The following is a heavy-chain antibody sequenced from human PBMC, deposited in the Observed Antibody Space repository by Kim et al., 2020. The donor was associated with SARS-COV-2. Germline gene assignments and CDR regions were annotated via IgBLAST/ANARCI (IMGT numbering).Heavy chain of an antibody. V-gene: IGHV1-2*02. CDR2: INPRSGIA. D-gene: IGHD3-16*01. CDR3: ARTSMMSRPKFDL. CDR1: GYTFIGHY. J-gene: IGHJ5*02. Sequence: ASVKVSCQATGYTFIGHYVVWVRQAPGQGLQWMGYINPRSGIADYAQTFQGRVTFTVDTSLNTAYMELNSPTSDDTALYFCARTSMMSRPKFDLWGQGTLLSVSS.